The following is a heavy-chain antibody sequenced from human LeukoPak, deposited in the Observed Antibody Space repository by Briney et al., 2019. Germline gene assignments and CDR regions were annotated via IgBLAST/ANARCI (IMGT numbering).Heavy chain of an antibody. V-gene: IGHV1-18*01. Sequence: ASVKVSCKASGYTFTSYGISWVRRAPGQGLEWMGWISAYNGNTNYAQKLQGRVTMTTDTSTSTAYMELRSLRSDDTAVYYCARDDLYSSGWYGLIDYWGQGTLVTVSS. CDR1: GYTFTSYG. D-gene: IGHD6-19*01. J-gene: IGHJ4*02. CDR2: ISAYNGNT. CDR3: ARDDLYSSGWYGLIDY.